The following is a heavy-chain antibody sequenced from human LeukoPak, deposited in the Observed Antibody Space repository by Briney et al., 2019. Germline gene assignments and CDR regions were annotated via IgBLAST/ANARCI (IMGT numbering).Heavy chain of an antibody. D-gene: IGHD6-13*01. CDR3: ARSLPYGTTWYGRSDF. V-gene: IGHV3-7*03. J-gene: IGHJ4*02. CDR1: GFPFNAYW. Sequence: GGSLRLSCAASGFPFNAYWMTWVRQAPGKGLGWVANIRQDGDTKYYVDSVKGRFTISRDNAMNSLYLQMNSLRAEDTAIYYCARSLPYGTTWYGRSDFWGQGTLVTVSS. CDR2: IRQDGDTK.